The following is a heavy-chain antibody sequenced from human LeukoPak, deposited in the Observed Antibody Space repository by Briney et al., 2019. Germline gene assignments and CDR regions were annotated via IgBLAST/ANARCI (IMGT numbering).Heavy chain of an antibody. D-gene: IGHD3-22*01. CDR1: GYTFSSYS. CDR3: VRLRRNSDTSGFCYYYDF. J-gene: IGHJ4*02. Sequence: PGGSLRLSCLASGYTFSSYSINWVRQAPGKGLEWVSSISVRSNYIYYADSVRGRFRISRDDARDSLYLQMNSLRAEDTAVYYCVRLRRNSDTSGFCYYYDFWGQGTLVTVSS. CDR2: ISVRSNYI. V-gene: IGHV3-21*01.